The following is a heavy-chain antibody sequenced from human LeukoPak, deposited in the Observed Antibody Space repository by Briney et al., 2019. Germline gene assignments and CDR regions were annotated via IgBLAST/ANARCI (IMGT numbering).Heavy chain of an antibody. CDR2: MNPNSGNT. D-gene: IGHD6-13*01. CDR3: ARGAGDSSSWYQYYYYYYMDV. V-gene: IGHV1-8*03. J-gene: IGHJ6*03. CDR1: GYTFTSYD. Sequence: ASVKVSCKASGYTFTSYDINWARQATGQGLEWMGWMNPNSGNTGYAQKFQGRVTITRNTSISTAYMELSSLRSEDTAVYYCARGAGDSSSWYQYYYYYYMDVWGKGTTVTVSS.